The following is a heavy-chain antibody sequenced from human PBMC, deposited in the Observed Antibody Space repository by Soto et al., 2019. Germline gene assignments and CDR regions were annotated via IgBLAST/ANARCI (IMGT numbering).Heavy chain of an antibody. CDR3: ARDSGRRGLYYHYGMDV. D-gene: IGHD1-26*01. CDR2: ISSSSSYI. V-gene: IGHV3-21*01. Sequence: EVQLVESGGGLVKPGGSLRLSCAASGFTFSSYSMNWVRQAPGKGLEWVSSISSSSSYIYYADSVKGRFTISRDNVQNSLYLKMNSLRAEDTAVYYCARDSGRRGLYYHYGMDVWGQGTTVTVS. CDR1: GFTFSSYS. J-gene: IGHJ6*02.